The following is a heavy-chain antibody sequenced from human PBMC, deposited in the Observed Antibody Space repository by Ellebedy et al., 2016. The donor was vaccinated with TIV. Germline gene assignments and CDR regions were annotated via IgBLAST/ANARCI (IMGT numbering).Heavy chain of an antibody. V-gene: IGHV4-59*01. J-gene: IGHJ4*02. CDR1: GDSISSYY. CDR3: ARGGASSKYFDY. CDR2: IYYSGST. Sequence: MPSETLSLTCTVSGDSISSYYWSWIRQPPGKGLEWIGFIYYSGSTNYNPFLKSRVTISVDTSKNQFSLELSSVTAADTAVYYCARGGASSKYFDYWGQGTLVTVSS.